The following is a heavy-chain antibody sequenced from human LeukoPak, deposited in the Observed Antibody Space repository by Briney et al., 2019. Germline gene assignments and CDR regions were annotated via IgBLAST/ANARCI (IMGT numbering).Heavy chain of an antibody. Sequence: GGSLRLSCTASGFTFIDYYMSWIRQAPGKGLEWVSYISNSGQTMYHADSLKGRFTISRDNANNSLYLQMNSLRAEDTAVYYCAELGITMIGGVWGKGTTVTISS. J-gene: IGHJ6*04. CDR1: GFTFIDYY. V-gene: IGHV3-11*04. CDR2: ISNSGQTM. CDR3: AELGITMIGGV. D-gene: IGHD3-10*02.